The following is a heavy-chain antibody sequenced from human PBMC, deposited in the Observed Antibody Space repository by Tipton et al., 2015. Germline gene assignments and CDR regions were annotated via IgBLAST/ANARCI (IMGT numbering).Heavy chain of an antibody. V-gene: IGHV4-31*03. CDR3: ARHRNYALWSGDPYEIDV. D-gene: IGHD3-3*01. Sequence: TLSLTCTVSGGSISNGGYYWSWIRQYPEKGLEWIGHTNYRGTTHYNPSLQSRVTMSVDTSKNHFSLNLTSVTAADTAVYYCARHRNYALWSGDPYEIDVWGQGTTVAVSS. J-gene: IGHJ6*02. CDR1: GGSISNGGYY. CDR2: TNYRGTT.